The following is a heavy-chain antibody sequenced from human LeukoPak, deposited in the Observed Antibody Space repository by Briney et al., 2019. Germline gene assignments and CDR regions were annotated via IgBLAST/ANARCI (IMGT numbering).Heavy chain of an antibody. D-gene: IGHD2-15*01. CDR1: GGSLSSYS. V-gene: IGHV4-59*07. CDR2: IYYSGST. J-gene: IGHJ5*02. CDR3: ARLPPCSGGSCNWFDP. Sequence: SDTLSLTCTVAGGSLSSYSWSWIRQPPGKGLEWIGDIYYSGSTNYNPSLKSRVTISVDTSKNQFSLKLTSVTAADTAVYYCARLPPCSGGSCNWFDPWGQGTLVTVSS.